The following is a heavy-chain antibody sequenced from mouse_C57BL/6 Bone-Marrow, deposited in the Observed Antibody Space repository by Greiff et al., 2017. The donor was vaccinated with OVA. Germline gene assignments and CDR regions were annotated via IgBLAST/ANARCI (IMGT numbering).Heavy chain of an antibody. J-gene: IGHJ4*01. CDR2: IYHSDSEN. CDR3: ARWDYGSSYEDAMDY. Sequence: VQLQQPGAELVRPGSSVKLSCKASGYTFTSYWMDWVKKRPGQGLEWIGNIYHSDSENHYNQKFKDKATLTVDKSSSTAYMQLSSLTSEDSAVYYCARWDYGSSYEDAMDYWGQGTSVTVSS. V-gene: IGHV1-61*01. D-gene: IGHD1-1*01. CDR1: GYTFTSYW.